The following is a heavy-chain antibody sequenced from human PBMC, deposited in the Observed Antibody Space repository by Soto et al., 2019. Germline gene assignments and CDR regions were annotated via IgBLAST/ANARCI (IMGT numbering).Heavy chain of an antibody. CDR3: ARESITGLDY. CDR1: GDSVSSNSAA. CDR2: TYYRSKWYN. D-gene: IGHD3-10*01. J-gene: IGHJ4*02. V-gene: IGHV6-1*01. Sequence: QTVSLTYAIAGDSVSSNSAACNWIRQSPSRGLEWLGRTYYRSKWYNDYAVSLKSRLTINPDTSKNQFSLQLNSVTPEDTAVYYCARESITGLDYWGQGTLVTVSS.